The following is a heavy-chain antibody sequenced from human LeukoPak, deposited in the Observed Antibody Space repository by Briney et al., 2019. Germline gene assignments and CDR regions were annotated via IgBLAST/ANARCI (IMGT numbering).Heavy chain of an antibody. CDR1: GYTFTNFG. CDR2: ISAYNGNT. D-gene: IGHD5-12*01. V-gene: IGHV1-18*01. Sequence: ASVKVSCKASGYTFTNFGISWVRQAPGQGLEWMGWISAYNGNTNYAQRLQGRVTMTTDTSTSTAYMELRSLRSDDTAVYYCARESSGYATDYWGQGTLVTVSS. J-gene: IGHJ4*02. CDR3: ARESSGYATDY.